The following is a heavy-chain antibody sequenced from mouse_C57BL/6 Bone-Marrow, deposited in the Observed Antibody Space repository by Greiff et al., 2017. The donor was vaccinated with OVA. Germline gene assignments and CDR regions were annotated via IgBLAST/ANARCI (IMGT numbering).Heavy chain of an antibody. CDR1: GFSLSTFGLG. V-gene: IGHV8-8*01. J-gene: IGHJ3*01. CDR3: ARIAVITTVVDWFAD. D-gene: IGHD1-3*01. CDR2: IWWADDK. Sequence: QVTLKVSGPGLLPPSQPLSLTCSFSGFSLSTFGLGVGWIRQPSGKGLVWLAHIWWADDKFYHPALKCRLTISKDTAKNQVYLKISNVDTAETATYTCARIAVITTVVDWFADWGQGTLVTVSA.